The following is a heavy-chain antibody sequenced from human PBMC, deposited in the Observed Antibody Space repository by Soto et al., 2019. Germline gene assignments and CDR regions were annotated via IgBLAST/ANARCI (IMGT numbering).Heavy chain of an antibody. J-gene: IGHJ5*02. V-gene: IGHV1-69*13. CDR2: IIPIFGTA. CDR1: GYTFTSYG. CDR3: ARDLVEIPNGGYSYGSSPAS. D-gene: IGHD5-18*01. Sequence: VASVKVSCKASGYTFTSYGISWVRQAPGQGLEWMGGIIPIFGTANYAQKFQGRVTITADESTSTAYMELSSLRSEDTAVYYCARDLVEIPNGGYSYGSSPASWGQGTLVTVSS.